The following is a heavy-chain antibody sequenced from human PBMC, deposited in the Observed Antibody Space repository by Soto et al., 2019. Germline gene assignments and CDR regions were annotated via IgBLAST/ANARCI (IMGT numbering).Heavy chain of an antibody. CDR1: GFTFSSYA. Sequence: GGSLRLSCAASGFTFSSYAMHWVRQAPGKGLEWVAVISYDGSNKYYADSVKGRFTISRDNSKNTLYLQMNSLRAEDTAVYYCARGEYDSSGYMRAPDYWGQGTLVTVSS. CDR3: ARGEYDSSGYMRAPDY. J-gene: IGHJ4*02. D-gene: IGHD3-22*01. CDR2: ISYDGSNK. V-gene: IGHV3-30-3*01.